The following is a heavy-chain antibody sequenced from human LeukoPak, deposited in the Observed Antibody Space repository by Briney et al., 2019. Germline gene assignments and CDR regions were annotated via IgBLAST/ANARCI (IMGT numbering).Heavy chain of an antibody. CDR2: IYSGGST. D-gene: IGHD3-16*01. J-gene: IGHJ4*02. V-gene: IGHV3-66*01. CDR3: ARWGASYGTGFDY. Sequence: GGSLRLSCAASGFTFSSYAMSWVRQAPGKGLEWVSVIYSGGSTYYADSVKGRFTISRDNSKNTLYLQMNSLRAEDTAVYYCARWGASYGTGFDYWGQGTLVTVSS. CDR1: GFTFSSYA.